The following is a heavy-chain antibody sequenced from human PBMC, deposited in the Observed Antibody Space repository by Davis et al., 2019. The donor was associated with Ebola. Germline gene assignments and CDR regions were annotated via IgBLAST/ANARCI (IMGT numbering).Heavy chain of an antibody. CDR3: ARNNQRYSSSWYWFDP. Sequence: LRLSCTVSGGSISSSSYYWSWIRQHPGMGLDWIGYIYHSGSTYYNPSLKSRVTISVDRSKNQFSLKLSSVTAADTAVYYCARNNQRYSSSWYWFDPWGQGTLVTVSS. J-gene: IGHJ5*02. CDR1: GGSISSSSYY. V-gene: IGHV4-30-2*01. D-gene: IGHD6-13*01. CDR2: IYHSGST.